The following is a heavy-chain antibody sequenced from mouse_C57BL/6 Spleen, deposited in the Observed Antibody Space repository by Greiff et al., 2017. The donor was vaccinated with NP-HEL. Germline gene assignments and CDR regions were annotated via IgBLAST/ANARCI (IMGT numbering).Heavy chain of an antibody. CDR3: ARGRTGTSRGYFDY. CDR1: GYTFTSYW. D-gene: IGHD4-1*01. V-gene: IGHV1-52*01. Sequence: QVQLQQPGAELVRPGSSVKLSCKASGYTFTSYWMHWVKQRPIQGLEWIGNIDPSDSETHYNQKFKDKATLTVDKSSSTAYMQLSSLTSEDSAVYYCARGRTGTSRGYFDYWGQGTTLTVSS. J-gene: IGHJ2*01. CDR2: IDPSDSET.